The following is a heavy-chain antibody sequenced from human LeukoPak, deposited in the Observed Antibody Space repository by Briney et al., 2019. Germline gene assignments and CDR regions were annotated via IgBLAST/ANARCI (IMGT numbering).Heavy chain of an antibody. CDR1: GFTFSSYG. V-gene: IGHV3-33*01. Sequence: GGSLRLSCAASGFTFSSYGMHWVRQAPGKGLEWVAVIWYDGSNKYYADSVKGRFTISRDNSKNTLYLQMNSLRAEDTAVYYCARELYYYDSSGYGFDYWGQETLVTVSS. CDR3: ARELYYYDSSGYGFDY. J-gene: IGHJ4*02. CDR2: IWYDGSNK. D-gene: IGHD3-22*01.